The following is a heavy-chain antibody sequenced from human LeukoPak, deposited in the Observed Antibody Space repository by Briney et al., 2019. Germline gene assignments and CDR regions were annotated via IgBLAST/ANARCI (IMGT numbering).Heavy chain of an antibody. CDR1: GYTFTSYG. CDR3: ASWAYGDYPSQFDY. D-gene: IGHD4-17*01. J-gene: IGHJ4*02. CDR2: ISAYNGNT. V-gene: IGHV1-18*01. Sequence: ASVKVSCKASGYTFTSYGISWVRQAPGQGLEWMGWISAYNGNTNYAQKLQGRVTMTTDTSTSTAYMELRSLRSDDTAVYYCASWAYGDYPSQFDYWGQGTLVTVSS.